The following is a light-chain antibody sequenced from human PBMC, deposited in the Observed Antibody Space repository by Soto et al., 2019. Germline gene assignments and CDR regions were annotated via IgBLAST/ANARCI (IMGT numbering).Light chain of an antibody. J-gene: IGLJ2*01. CDR2: RNN. V-gene: IGLV1-44*01. Sequence: QSVLTQPPSASGTPGQRVTISCSGSSSNIGSNTVNWYQQLPGTAPKLLIYRNNQRPSGVPDRFSGSKSGTSASLAISGLQAEDEADYYCSSYTSSTTPAVFGGGTKLTVL. CDR1: SSNIGSNT. CDR3: SSYTSSTTPAV.